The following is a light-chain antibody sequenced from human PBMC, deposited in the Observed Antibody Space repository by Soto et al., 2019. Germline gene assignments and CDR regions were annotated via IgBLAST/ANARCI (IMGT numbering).Light chain of an antibody. Sequence: QSALTQPASVSGSPGQSITVSCTGTSRDVGNYNFVSWYQQHPSKAPKVIIYDVSNRPSGVSDRFSASKSGNTASLTISGLQTEDEAVYFCSSYTSGSVLFGGGTKLTVL. V-gene: IGLV2-14*01. J-gene: IGLJ3*02. CDR3: SSYTSGSVL. CDR1: SRDVGNYNF. CDR2: DVS.